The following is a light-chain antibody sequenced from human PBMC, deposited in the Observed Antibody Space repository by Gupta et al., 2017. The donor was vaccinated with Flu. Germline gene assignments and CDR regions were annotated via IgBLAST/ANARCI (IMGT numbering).Light chain of an antibody. CDR2: EVS. V-gene: IGKV2D-29*01. CDR3: MQARRLYT. J-gene: IGKJ2*01. Sequence: SVTVGQPASISCTSSQSLLFTDGKTYLYWYLQRPGQPPQPLIYEVSNRFAGVSDRFNGSGSDTDFTLTISRVEAEDAGTYYCMQARRLYTFGPGTTLDI. CDR1: QSLLFTDGKTY.